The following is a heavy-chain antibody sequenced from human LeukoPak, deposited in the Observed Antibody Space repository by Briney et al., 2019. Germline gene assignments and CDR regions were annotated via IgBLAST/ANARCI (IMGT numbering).Heavy chain of an antibody. Sequence: GGSLRLSCAASGFTFSSYWMSWVRQAPGKGLEWVASIKQDGSEKYYVDSVKGRFTISRDNSKNSLYLQMNSLRAEDTAVYYCARAMATNWNNHEEFDYWGQGTLVTVSS. V-gene: IGHV3-7*01. CDR2: IKQDGSEK. J-gene: IGHJ4*02. CDR3: ARAMATNWNNHEEFDY. CDR1: GFTFSSYW. D-gene: IGHD1/OR15-1a*01.